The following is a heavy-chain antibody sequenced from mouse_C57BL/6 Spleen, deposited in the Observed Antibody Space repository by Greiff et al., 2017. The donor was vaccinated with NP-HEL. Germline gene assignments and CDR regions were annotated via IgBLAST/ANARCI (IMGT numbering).Heavy chain of an antibody. CDR2: IYPGDGDT. V-gene: IGHV1-80*01. CDR3: AIGTTVVSYFDY. CDR1: GYAFSSYW. D-gene: IGHD1-1*01. J-gene: IGHJ2*01. Sequence: VQLQQSGAELVKPGASVKISCKASGYAFSSYWMNWVKQRPGKGLEWIGQIYPGDGDTNYNGKFKGKATLTADKSSSTAYMQISSLTSEDSAVYFCAIGTTVVSYFDYWGQGTTLTVSS.